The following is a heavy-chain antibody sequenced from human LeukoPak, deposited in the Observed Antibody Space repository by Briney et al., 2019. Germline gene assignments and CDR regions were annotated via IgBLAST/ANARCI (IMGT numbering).Heavy chain of an antibody. CDR3: ARVVGATDY. Sequence: GGSLRLSCAASGFTFDDYGKSWVRQAPGKGLEWVSGINWNGGSTGHADSVKGRFTISRDNAKNSLYLQMNSLRAEDTALYYCARVVGATDYWGQGTLVTVSS. CDR1: GFTFDDYG. V-gene: IGHV3-20*04. J-gene: IGHJ4*02. D-gene: IGHD1-26*01. CDR2: INWNGGST.